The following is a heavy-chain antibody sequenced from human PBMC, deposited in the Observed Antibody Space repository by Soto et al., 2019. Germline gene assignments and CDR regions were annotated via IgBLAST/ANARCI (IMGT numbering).Heavy chain of an antibody. J-gene: IGHJ4*02. CDR1: GFTFSSHG. D-gene: IGHD6-25*01. V-gene: IGHV3-30*18. CDR2: ISYDGSTR. CDR3: AKSIDPRARMERVGQRWVTHY. Sequence: GGSLRLSCAASGFTFSSHGMHWARQAPGKGLEWVAVISYDGSTRYYADSVKGRFTISRDDSKNTLYLQMNSLRAEDTAVYYCAKSIDPRARMERVGQRWVTHYWGQGTLVTVSS.